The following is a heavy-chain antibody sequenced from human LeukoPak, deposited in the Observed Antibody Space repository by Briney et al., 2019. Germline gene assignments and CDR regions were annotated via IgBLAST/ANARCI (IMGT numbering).Heavy chain of an antibody. CDR2: IYTSGST. CDR1: GGSISSGSYY. V-gene: IGHV4-61*02. CDR3: AREKIGTGIILGKDYYYMDV. J-gene: IGHJ6*03. D-gene: IGHD1-1*01. Sequence: SETLSLTCTVSGGSISSGSYYWSWIRQPAGKGLEWIGRIYTSGSTNYNPSLKSRVTMSVDTSKNQFSLKLSSVTAADTAVYHCAREKIGTGIILGKDYYYMDVWGKGTTVTVSS.